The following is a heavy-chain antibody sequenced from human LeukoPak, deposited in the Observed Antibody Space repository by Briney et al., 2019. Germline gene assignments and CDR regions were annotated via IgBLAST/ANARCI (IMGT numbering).Heavy chain of an antibody. Sequence: SETLSLTCSVSGGSVSSGSYYWSCIRQPPGKGLELIGYIYYSGSTNYNPSLTSRVTISVDMSKNQFSLKLTSVTTADTAVYYCARVRGSSDYWGQGTLVTVSS. V-gene: IGHV4-61*01. CDR2: IYYSGST. D-gene: IGHD1-26*01. CDR1: GGSVSSGSYY. J-gene: IGHJ4*02. CDR3: ARVRGSSDY.